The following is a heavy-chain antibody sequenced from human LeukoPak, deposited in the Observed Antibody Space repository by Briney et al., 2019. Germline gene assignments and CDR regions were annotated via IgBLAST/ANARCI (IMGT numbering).Heavy chain of an antibody. J-gene: IGHJ4*02. CDR1: GFTFNNFV. D-gene: IGHD3-10*01. CDR3: AKWMDGSGSRYDS. CDR2: LGDTNNWT. Sequence: PGGSLRLSCSASGFTFNNFVMSWVRQTPGKGLVWVSTLGDTNNWTHYADSVKGRFTISRDNSKNTLYLQMNSLRVEDTALYYCAKWMDGSGSRYDSWGQGTLVTVSS. V-gene: IGHV3-23*01.